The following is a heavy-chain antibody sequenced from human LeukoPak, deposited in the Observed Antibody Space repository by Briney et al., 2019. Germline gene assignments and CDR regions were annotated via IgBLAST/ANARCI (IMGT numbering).Heavy chain of an antibody. D-gene: IGHD3-10*01. J-gene: IGHJ3*02. CDR3: ARHSRDGSGSYDGFDI. Sequence: SETLSLTCAVYGESFSGYYWSWIRQPPGKGLEWIGEINHSGSTNYNPSLKSRVTISVDTSKNQFSLKMSSVTAADTAVYYCARHSRDGSGSYDGFDIWGQGTMVTVSS. CDR2: INHSGST. V-gene: IGHV4-34*01. CDR1: GESFSGYY.